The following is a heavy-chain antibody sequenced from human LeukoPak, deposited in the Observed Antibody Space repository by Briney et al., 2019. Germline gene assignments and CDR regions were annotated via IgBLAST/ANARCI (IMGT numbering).Heavy chain of an antibody. CDR3: AKDRNYYDSRSFYMDV. CDR1: GFTFSRYG. D-gene: IGHD3-22*01. J-gene: IGHJ6*03. V-gene: IGHV3-23*01. CDR2: ISGSGGST. Sequence: GGSLRLSCAASGFTFSRYGMSWVRQAPGKGLEWVSAISGSGGSTYYADSVKGRFTISRDNSKNTLYLQMNSLRAEDTAVYYCAKDRNYYDSRSFYMDVWGKGTTVTVSS.